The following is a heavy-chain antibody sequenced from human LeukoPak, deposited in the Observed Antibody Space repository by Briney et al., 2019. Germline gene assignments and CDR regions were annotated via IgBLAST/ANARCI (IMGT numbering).Heavy chain of an antibody. Sequence: GGSLRLSCAASGFTFSTYAMTWARQAPGKGLEWVSGVSSSGAATYYADSVKGRFTISRDNSRSTLYLHMNSLRADDTAVYYCAKPFTQTPYAIGWYTCDSWGQGTLVTVSS. CDR1: GFTFSTYA. CDR2: VSSSGAAT. CDR3: AKPFTQTPYAIGWYTCDS. J-gene: IGHJ4*02. D-gene: IGHD6-19*01. V-gene: IGHV3-23*01.